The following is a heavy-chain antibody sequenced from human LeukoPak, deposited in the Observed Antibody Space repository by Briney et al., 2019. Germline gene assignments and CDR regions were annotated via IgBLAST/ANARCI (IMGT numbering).Heavy chain of an antibody. Sequence: PGRSLRLSCAASGFTFSSYAMHWVRQAPGKGLEWVAVISYDGSNKYYADSVKGRFTISRDNSKNTLYLQMNSLRAEDTAVYYCARDSGFSGTQRGEYWGQGTLVTVSS. CDR3: ARDSGFSGTQRGEY. D-gene: IGHD3/OR15-3a*01. V-gene: IGHV3-30*04. J-gene: IGHJ4*02. CDR2: ISYDGSNK. CDR1: GFTFSSYA.